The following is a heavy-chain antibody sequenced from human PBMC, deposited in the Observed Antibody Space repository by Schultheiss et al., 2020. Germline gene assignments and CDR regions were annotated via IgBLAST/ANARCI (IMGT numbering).Heavy chain of an antibody. CDR3: AKDRASWQQLYFDY. J-gene: IGHJ4*02. D-gene: IGHD6-13*01. Sequence: GGSLRLSCAASGFTFSSYGMHWVRQAPGKGLEWVAVISYDGSNKYYAYSVKGRFTISRDNSKNTLYLQMNSLRAEDTAVYYCAKDRASWQQLYFDYWGQGTLVTVSS. CDR1: GFTFSSYG. CDR2: ISYDGSNK. V-gene: IGHV3-30*18.